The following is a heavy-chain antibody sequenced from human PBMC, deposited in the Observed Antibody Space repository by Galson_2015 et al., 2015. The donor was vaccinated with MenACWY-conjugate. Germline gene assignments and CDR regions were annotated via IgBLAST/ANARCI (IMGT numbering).Heavy chain of an antibody. CDR3: AKVLFSTCIGGFCYFDY. Sequence: SLRLSCAASGFTFSNYGMNWVRQAPGKGLEWVSGISGRGDTTYYADSVKGRFSISRDSSKNTLYLQMNSLRAEDTALYYCAKVLFSTCIGGFCYFDYWGQGTLVTVSS. D-gene: IGHD2-15*01. CDR1: GFTFSNYG. J-gene: IGHJ4*02. CDR2: ISGRGDTT. V-gene: IGHV3-23*01.